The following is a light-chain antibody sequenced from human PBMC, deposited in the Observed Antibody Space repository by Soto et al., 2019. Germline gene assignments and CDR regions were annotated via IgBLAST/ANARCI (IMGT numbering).Light chain of an antibody. Sequence: EIVLTQSPGTLSLSPGERATLSCRASQSVSSSYLAWYQQKPGQAPRLLIYGASSRATGIPDRFSGSGSGTDLTLTISRLEPEDFAGYCCQQYGSSPWTFGQGTKADNK. CDR2: GAS. CDR1: QSVSSSY. CDR3: QQYGSSPWT. V-gene: IGKV3-20*01. J-gene: IGKJ1*01.